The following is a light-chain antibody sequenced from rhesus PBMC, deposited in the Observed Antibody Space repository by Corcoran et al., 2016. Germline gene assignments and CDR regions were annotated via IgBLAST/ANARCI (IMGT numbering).Light chain of an antibody. Sequence: AAPTRSPSVSGSPGPSVTLSCTGTSSDIGGYNRLSWYQQHPGKAPQLIIYEVSKRPSGVSDRFSGSKSGNTASLTISGLPAEDDAYYYCSPYASSNTYIFGGGTRLTVL. J-gene: IGLJ1*01. CDR1: SSDIGGYNR. V-gene: IGLV2-13*03. CDR3: SPYASSNTYI. CDR2: EVS.